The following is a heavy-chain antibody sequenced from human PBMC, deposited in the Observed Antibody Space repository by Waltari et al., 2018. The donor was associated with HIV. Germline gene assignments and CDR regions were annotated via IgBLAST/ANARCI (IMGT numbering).Heavy chain of an antibody. Sequence: QVQLLESGPGLVKPSETLTLTCSVSSGISRSQYFWSWIRQTPGKGLEWIGYVYNTGGTHYNPSLKSRLTISVDTSKNQFSLRLRSVTAADTAVYYCARSTLRGDVEFDDWGRGTLVIVSS. D-gene: IGHD7-27*01. V-gene: IGHV4-59*01. CDR1: SGISRSQYF. CDR3: ARSTLRGDVEFDD. J-gene: IGHJ4*02. CDR2: VYNTGGT.